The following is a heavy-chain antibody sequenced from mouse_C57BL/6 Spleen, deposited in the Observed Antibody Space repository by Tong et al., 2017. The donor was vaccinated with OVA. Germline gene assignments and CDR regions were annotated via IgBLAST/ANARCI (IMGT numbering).Heavy chain of an antibody. D-gene: IGHD2-1*01. CDR2: INPSSGYT. Sequence: VQLQESGAELARPGASVKMSCKASGYTFTSYTMHWVKQRPGQGLEWIGYINPSSGYTKYNQKFKGKATLTVDKSSSTAYMELRSLTSEDTAVYYCARDGNYAMDYWGQGTSVTVSS. CDR3: ARDGNYAMDY. CDR1: GYTFTSYT. J-gene: IGHJ4*01. V-gene: IGHV1-4*01.